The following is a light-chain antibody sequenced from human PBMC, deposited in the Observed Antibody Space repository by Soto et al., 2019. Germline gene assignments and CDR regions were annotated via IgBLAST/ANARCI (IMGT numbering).Light chain of an antibody. J-gene: IGKJ1*01. V-gene: IGKV3-11*01. Sequence: IGLTQTACTLSSFAGDRVTLSWWASQYINTRLAWYQHRPGQAPSLLIYQTSLRAAGIPARFSASAYGTDFNLTISDVQAEDLALYYRHQRQSWPRTFGQGTKVDIK. CDR2: QTS. CDR3: HQRQSWPRT. CDR1: QYINTR.